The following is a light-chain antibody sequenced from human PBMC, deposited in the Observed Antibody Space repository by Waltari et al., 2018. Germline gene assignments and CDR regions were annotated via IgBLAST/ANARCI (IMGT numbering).Light chain of an antibody. Sequence: SYVLTQPPSVSVAPGKTARITCAGNNLGSKSVHWYQQKPGQTPVLVIYYNSDWPSGIPERFSGSNSGNTATLTISRVEAGDEADYYCQVWDSTSDHVVFGGGTKLTVL. CDR1: NLGSKS. CDR3: QVWDSTSDHVV. CDR2: YNS. V-gene: IGLV3-21*04. J-gene: IGLJ2*01.